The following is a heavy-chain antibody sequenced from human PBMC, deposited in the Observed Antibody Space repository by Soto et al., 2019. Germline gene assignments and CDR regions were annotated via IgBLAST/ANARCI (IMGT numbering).Heavy chain of an antibody. J-gene: IGHJ4*02. Sequence: PGGSLRLSCAASGFSFSSYTMNWVRQAPGKGLEWVSSISSRGSDIYYADSVKGRFTISRDNAKNSVDLQMDSLRAEDTAVYYCARDFGSGSYMSFDYWGQGA. CDR2: ISSRGSDI. V-gene: IGHV3-21*01. D-gene: IGHD1-26*01. CDR3: ARDFGSGSYMSFDY. CDR1: GFSFSSYT.